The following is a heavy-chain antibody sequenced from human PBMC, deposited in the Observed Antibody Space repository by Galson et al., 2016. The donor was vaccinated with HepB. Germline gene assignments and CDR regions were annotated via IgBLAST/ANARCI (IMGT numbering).Heavy chain of an antibody. V-gene: IGHV5-51*01. CDR2: IQPDELDI. Sequence: QSGAEVKKPGESLKISCKGSGYSFTSYWIGWVRQRPGKGLEWMGIIQPDELDIRYSPSFQGQVTISADKSVSTAYLQWSSLKATDTAMYFCARHGSGGTTPWGQGTLVTVSS. CDR3: ARHGSGGTTP. CDR1: GYSFTSYW. J-gene: IGHJ5*02. D-gene: IGHD2-15*01.